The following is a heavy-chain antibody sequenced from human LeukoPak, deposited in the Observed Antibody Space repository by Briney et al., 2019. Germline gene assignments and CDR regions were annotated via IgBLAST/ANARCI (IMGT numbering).Heavy chain of an antibody. V-gene: IGHV1-2*02. CDR2: IDPKSGGT. CDR3: VRDMDRGQWLVRPYN. D-gene: IGHD6-19*01. J-gene: IGHJ4*02. CDR1: GYIFIGYY. Sequence: ASVKVSCKTSGYIFIGYYMHWVRQAPGQGLEWMGWIDPKSGGTKYAQKFQGRVTMTRDMSICTASMDLRRVKSDDTAVYYSVRDMDRGQWLVRPYNWGQGTLVTVSS.